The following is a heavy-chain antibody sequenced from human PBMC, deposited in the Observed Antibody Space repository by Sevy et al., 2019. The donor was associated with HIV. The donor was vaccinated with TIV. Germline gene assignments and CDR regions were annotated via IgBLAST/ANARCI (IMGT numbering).Heavy chain of an antibody. J-gene: IGHJ5*02. CDR1: GFTLSSVG. Sequence: GGSLRLSCAASGFTLSSVGIHWVRLTPGTGLEWLAFIGHDGNKYFYGASVKGRITTSRDNSKNTVSLQMNSLSVEDTASYYCAKDYCIGNDCFLGWFDPRGQGTVVTVSS. CDR2: IGHDGNKY. CDR3: AKDYCIGNDCFLGWFDP. V-gene: IGHV3-30*02. D-gene: IGHD2-15*01.